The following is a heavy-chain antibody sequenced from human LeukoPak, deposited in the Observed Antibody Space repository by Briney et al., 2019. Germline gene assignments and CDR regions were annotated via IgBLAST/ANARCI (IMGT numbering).Heavy chain of an antibody. Sequence: ASVKVSCKASGGTFSSYAISWVRQAPGQGLEWMGGIIPIFGTANYAQKFQGRVTITADESTSTAYMELSSLRSEDTAVYYCASRASVQNYDFWSGYPARSFDYWGQGTLVTVSS. V-gene: IGHV1-69*01. J-gene: IGHJ4*02. CDR3: ASRASVQNYDFWSGYPARSFDY. CDR2: IIPIFGTA. D-gene: IGHD3-3*01. CDR1: GGTFSSYA.